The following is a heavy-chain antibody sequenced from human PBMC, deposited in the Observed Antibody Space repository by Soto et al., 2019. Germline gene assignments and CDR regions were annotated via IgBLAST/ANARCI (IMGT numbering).Heavy chain of an antibody. CDR3: ARGGGVGVAGSAAFDM. Sequence: QLHLVQSGAVVKKPGASVTVSCSASGYPVTAYYMHWVRQAPGRGLEWMGGINPATGAAKYTQTFQGRVTMTWDTSTSTVFMDLSGLTSGDTAVFYCARGGGVGVAGSAAFDMWGQGTLVTVSS. V-gene: IGHV1-2*02. CDR1: GYPVTAYY. CDR2: INPATGAA. J-gene: IGHJ3*02. D-gene: IGHD3-3*01.